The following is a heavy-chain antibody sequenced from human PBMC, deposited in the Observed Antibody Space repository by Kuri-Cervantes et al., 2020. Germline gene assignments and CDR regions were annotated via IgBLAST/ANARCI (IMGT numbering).Heavy chain of an antibody. D-gene: IGHD6-13*01. J-gene: IGHJ4*02. Sequence: GGSLRLSCAASGFTFSSYGMHWVCQAPGKGLEWVAVISYDGSNKYYADSVKGRFTISRDNSKNTLYLQMNSLRAEDTAVYYCAKDPRIAAAVEPVWWGQGTLVTVSS. CDR1: GFTFSSYG. CDR2: ISYDGSNK. CDR3: AKDPRIAAAVEPVW. V-gene: IGHV3-30*18.